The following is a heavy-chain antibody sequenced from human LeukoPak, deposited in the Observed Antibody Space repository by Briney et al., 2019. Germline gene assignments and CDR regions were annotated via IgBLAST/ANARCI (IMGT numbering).Heavy chain of an antibody. V-gene: IGHV3-49*03. CDR3: TRETSGVYSYVDY. D-gene: IGHD5-18*01. Sequence: GGSLRLSCTASGFTFGDYAMSWFRQAPGKGLEWVGFIRSKAYGGTTEYAASVKGRFTISRDDSKSIAYLQMNSLKTEDTAVYYCTRETSGVYSYVDYWGQGTLVTVSS. CDR2: IRSKAYGGTT. J-gene: IGHJ4*02. CDR1: GFTFGDYA.